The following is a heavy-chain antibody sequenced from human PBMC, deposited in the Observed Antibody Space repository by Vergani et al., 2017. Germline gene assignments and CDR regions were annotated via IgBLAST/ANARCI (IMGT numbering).Heavy chain of an antibody. V-gene: IGHV3-23*01. J-gene: IGHJ4*02. CDR3: AKQYFVSGNYRFDY. Sequence: EVQLLESGGGLVQPGGSLRLTCAASEFTFSNYAMNWVRQAPGQGLEWVSGISGSGVSAYYTDSVKARCTISRENSKNMLFLQMNNLRTEDTAIYYCAKQYFVSGNYRFDYWGQGTLVTVSS. D-gene: IGHD3-16*02. CDR2: ISGSGVSA. CDR1: EFTFSNYA.